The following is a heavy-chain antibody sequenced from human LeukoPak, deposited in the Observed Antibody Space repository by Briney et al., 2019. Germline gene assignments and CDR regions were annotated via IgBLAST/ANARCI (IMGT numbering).Heavy chain of an antibody. CDR2: ITYDGSNK. V-gene: IGHV3-30-3*01. J-gene: IGHJ6*03. CDR1: GFTFISYA. CDR3: GGGRVSQLLGRYYYMDV. D-gene: IGHD2-2*01. Sequence: GGSLRLSCAASGFTFISYAMHWVRQAPGKGLEWVVVITYDGSNKYYADSVKGRFTISRDNSKNTLYLQMNSLRAEDTAVYYCGGGRVSQLLGRYYYMDVGGKGPTAPFSS.